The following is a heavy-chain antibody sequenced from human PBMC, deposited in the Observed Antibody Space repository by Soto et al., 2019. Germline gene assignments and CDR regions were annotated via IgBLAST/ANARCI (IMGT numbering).Heavy chain of an antibody. CDR3: ARAVEQLVRYYYYGMDV. J-gene: IGHJ6*02. CDR1: GGTFSSYA. Sequence: RASVKVSCKASGGTFSSYAISWVRQAPGQGLEWMGGIIPIFGTANYAQKFQGRVTITADKSTSTAYMELSSLRSEDTAVYYCARAVEQLVRYYYYGMDVWGQGTTVTVSS. V-gene: IGHV1-69*06. CDR2: IIPIFGTA. D-gene: IGHD6-6*01.